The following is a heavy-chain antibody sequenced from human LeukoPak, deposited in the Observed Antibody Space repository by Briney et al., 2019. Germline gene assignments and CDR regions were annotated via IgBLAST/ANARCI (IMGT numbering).Heavy chain of an antibody. CDR2: IKSKTDGGTT. V-gene: IGHV3-15*01. J-gene: IGHJ4*02. Sequence: PGGSLRLSCAASGFTFSNAWMSWVRQAPGKGLEWVGRIKSKTDGGTTDYAAPVKGRFTISRDYSKNTLYLQMNSLKTEDTAVYYCTSSRSGWSLYYFDYWGQGTLVTVSS. D-gene: IGHD6-19*01. CDR1: GFTFSNAW. CDR3: TSSRSGWSLYYFDY.